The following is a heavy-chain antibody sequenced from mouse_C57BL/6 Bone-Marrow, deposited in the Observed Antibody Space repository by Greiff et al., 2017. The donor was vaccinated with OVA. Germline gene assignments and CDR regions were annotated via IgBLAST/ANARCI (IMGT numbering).Heavy chain of an antibody. V-gene: IGHV1-15*01. CDR2: IDPETGGT. CDR1: GYTFTDYE. CDR3: PYSNLYAMDY. Sequence: QVQLKESGAELVRPGASVTLSCKASGYTFTDYEMHWVKQTPVHGLEWIGAIDPETGGTAYNQKFKGKAILTADKSSSTAYMELRSLTSEDSAVYYCPYSNLYAMDYWGQGTSVTVSS. D-gene: IGHD2-5*01. J-gene: IGHJ4*01.